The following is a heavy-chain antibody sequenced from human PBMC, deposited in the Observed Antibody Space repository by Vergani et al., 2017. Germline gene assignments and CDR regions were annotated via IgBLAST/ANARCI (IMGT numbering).Heavy chain of an antibody. CDR2: IQFDGSNQ. CDR1: GFTLSNYD. J-gene: IGHJ4*02. D-gene: IGHD3-16*01. V-gene: IGHV3-30*02. CDR3: AKHFRGWGIDY. Sequence: QVQLVESGGGVVQRGGSLRLSCATSGFTLSNYDMQWIRQGPGKGLEFVAFIQFDGSNQYYADSVKGRFTLSRDCSKNTLYLQMNSRRTDDTATYYCAKHFRGWGIDYWGQGTQVIVSS.